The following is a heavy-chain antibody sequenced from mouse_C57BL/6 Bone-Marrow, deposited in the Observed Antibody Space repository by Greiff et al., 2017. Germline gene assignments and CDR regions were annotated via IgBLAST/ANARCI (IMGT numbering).Heavy chain of an antibody. CDR2: IYPGGGYT. Sequence: QVQLKESGAELVRPGTSVKMSCKASGYTFTNYWIGWAKQRPGHGLEWIGDIYPGGGYTNYNEKFKGKATLTADKSSSTAYMQFSSLTSEDSAIYYCARSDGFYFDYWGQGTTLTVSS. J-gene: IGHJ2*01. CDR1: GYTFTNYW. V-gene: IGHV1-63*01. D-gene: IGHD2-3*01. CDR3: ARSDGFYFDY.